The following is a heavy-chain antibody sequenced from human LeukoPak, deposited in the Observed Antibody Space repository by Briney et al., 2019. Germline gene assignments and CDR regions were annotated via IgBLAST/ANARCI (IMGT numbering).Heavy chain of an antibody. J-gene: IGHJ6*03. Sequence: HAGGSLRLSCAASGFTFSSYAMSWVRQAPGKGLEWVSAISGSGGSTYYADSVKGRFTISRDNSKNTLYLQMNSLRAEDTAVYYCAKGTTSYDYSDYYYYYMDVWGKGTTVTVSS. D-gene: IGHD4-11*01. CDR1: GFTFSSYA. CDR2: ISGSGGST. CDR3: AKGTTSYDYSDYYYYYMDV. V-gene: IGHV3-23*01.